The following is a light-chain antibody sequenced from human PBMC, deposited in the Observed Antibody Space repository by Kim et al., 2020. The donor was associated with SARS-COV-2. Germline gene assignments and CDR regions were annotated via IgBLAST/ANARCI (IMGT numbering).Light chain of an antibody. CDR1: SSNIGHNS. CDR3: STWDDGLNAVV. Sequence: GQRVTITGSGSSSNIGHNSVNWYQQLPGTAPKLLIFSTDQRPSGVPDRFSASKSGTAASLAINGLQSDDDADYFCSTWDDGLNAVVFGGGTQLTVL. CDR2: STD. V-gene: IGLV1-44*01. J-gene: IGLJ2*01.